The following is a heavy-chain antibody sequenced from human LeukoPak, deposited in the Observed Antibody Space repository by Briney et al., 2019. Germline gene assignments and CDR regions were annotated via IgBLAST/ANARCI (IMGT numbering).Heavy chain of an antibody. D-gene: IGHD6-19*01. CDR3: AIFEGVAVAGTGYFDY. Sequence: GGSLRLSCAASGFTFSSYSMNWVRQAPGKGLEWVAVISYDGSNKYYADSVKGRFTISRDNSKNTLYLQMNSLRAEDTAVYYCAIFEGVAVAGTGYFDYWGQGTLVTVSS. CDR2: ISYDGSNK. V-gene: IGHV3-30*03. CDR1: GFTFSSYS. J-gene: IGHJ4*02.